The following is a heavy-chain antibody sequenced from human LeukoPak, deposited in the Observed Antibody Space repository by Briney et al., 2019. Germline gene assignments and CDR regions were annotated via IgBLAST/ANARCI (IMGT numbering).Heavy chain of an antibody. J-gene: IGHJ4*02. V-gene: IGHV3-74*01. CDR3: ARDATLLLWFGELVFDY. D-gene: IGHD3-10*01. Sequence: GGSLRLSCAASGFTFTSYWMHWVRQAPGKGLVWVSRIKTDGSIINYADSVKGRFTISRDNAKNSLYLQMNSLRAEDTAVYYCARDATLLLWFGELVFDYWGQGTLVTVSS. CDR1: GFTFTSYW. CDR2: IKTDGSII.